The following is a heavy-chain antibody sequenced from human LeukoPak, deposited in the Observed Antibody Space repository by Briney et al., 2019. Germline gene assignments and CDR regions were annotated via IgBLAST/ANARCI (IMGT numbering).Heavy chain of an antibody. Sequence: GESRKISCTGSGYTFSSYWIALVRQMPGKGPEWMGMIYPGNSATRYSPSFQGQVTLSVDKSINNAYVQWSSLRASDTAIYYCARREPPRLNWDYVSRPANYGYYGMDAWGQGTTVTASS. D-gene: IGHD4-17*01. J-gene: IGHJ6*02. CDR2: IYPGNSAT. CDR3: ARREPPRLNWDYVSRPANYGYYGMDA. V-gene: IGHV5-51*01. CDR1: GYTFSSYW.